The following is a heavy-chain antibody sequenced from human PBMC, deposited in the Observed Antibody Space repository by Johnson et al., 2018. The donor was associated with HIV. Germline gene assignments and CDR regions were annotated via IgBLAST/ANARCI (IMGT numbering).Heavy chain of an antibody. V-gene: IGHV3-30*04. CDR1: GFTFSSYA. D-gene: IGHD4-17*01. CDR3: AKGENDYGDYVLDAFDI. J-gene: IGHJ3*02. CDR2: ISYDGSNK. Sequence: QVQLVESGGGVVQPGRSLRLSCAASGFTFSSYAMHWVRQAPGKGLEWVAVISYDGSNKYYADSVKGRFTISRDNSKNTLYLQMNSLRAEEPAVYYCAKGENDYGDYVLDAFDIWGQGTMVTVSS.